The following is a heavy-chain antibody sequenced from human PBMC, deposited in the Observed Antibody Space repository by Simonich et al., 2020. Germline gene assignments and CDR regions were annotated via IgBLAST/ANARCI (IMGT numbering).Heavy chain of an antibody. CDR2: INNSGGT. CDR1: GGSFSGYY. V-gene: IGHV4-34*01. J-gene: IGHJ3*02. Sequence: QVQLQQWGAGLLKPSETLSLTCAVYGGSFSGYYWSWIRQPPGKGLEWIGEINNSGGTNYNPSRKSRVTISVDTSKNQFSLKLRSVTAADTAVYYCARGKGWKNAFDIWGQGTMVTVSS. D-gene: IGHD1-1*01. CDR3: ARGKGWKNAFDI.